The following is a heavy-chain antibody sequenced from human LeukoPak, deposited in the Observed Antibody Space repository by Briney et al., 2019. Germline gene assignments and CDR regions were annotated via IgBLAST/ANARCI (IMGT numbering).Heavy chain of an antibody. Sequence: GGSLGLSCAASGFTFSSCGMHWVRQAPGKGLEWLAAISYDGSDKYFADSVKGRFTISRDNSKNTLYLQMNSLRAEDTAEYYCAKDLSVPALDVWGQGTTVTVSS. V-gene: IGHV3-30*18. CDR3: AKDLSVPALDV. J-gene: IGHJ6*02. CDR2: ISYDGSDK. CDR1: GFTFSSCG. D-gene: IGHD2/OR15-2a*01.